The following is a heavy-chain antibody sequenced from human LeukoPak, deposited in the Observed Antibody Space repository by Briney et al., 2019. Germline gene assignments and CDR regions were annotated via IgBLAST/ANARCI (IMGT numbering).Heavy chain of an antibody. CDR3: ATVSIIAVAGPPFDY. Sequence: VASVKVSCKVSGYTLTELSMHWVRQAPGKGLEWMGGFDPEDGETIYAQKFQGRVTMTEDTSTDTAYMELSSLRSEDTAVYYCATVSIIAVAGPPFDYWGQGTLVTVSS. CDR2: FDPEDGET. CDR1: GYTLTELS. J-gene: IGHJ4*02. D-gene: IGHD6-19*01. V-gene: IGHV1-24*01.